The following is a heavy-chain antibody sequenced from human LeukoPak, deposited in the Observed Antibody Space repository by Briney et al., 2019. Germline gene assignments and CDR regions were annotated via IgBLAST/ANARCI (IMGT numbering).Heavy chain of an antibody. CDR2: IYHSGST. D-gene: IGHD6-13*01. V-gene: IGHV4-4*02. CDR1: GGSISSSNW. CDR3: ARMGYSSSWSPEGFDY. Sequence: SETLSLTCAVSGGSISSSNWWSWVRQPPGKGLEWIGEIYHSGSTNYNPSLKSRVTISVDTSKNQFSLKLSSVTAADTAVYYCARMGYSSSWSPEGFDYWSQGTLVTVSS. J-gene: IGHJ4*02.